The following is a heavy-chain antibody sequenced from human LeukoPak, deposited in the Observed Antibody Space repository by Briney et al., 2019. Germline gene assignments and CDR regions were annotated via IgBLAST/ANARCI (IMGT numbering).Heavy chain of an antibody. Sequence: GGPVRLSCAASGFSFSTYSMNWARQAPGKGLEWVSYITVSGTTTYYPNSVKGRFTISRDNAKNSLSLQMNSLRDEDTAVYYCARDVAYAFDIWGQGTIVSVSS. CDR2: ITVSGTTT. CDR3: ARDVAYAFDI. CDR1: GFSFSTYS. D-gene: IGHD5-12*01. J-gene: IGHJ3*02. V-gene: IGHV3-48*02.